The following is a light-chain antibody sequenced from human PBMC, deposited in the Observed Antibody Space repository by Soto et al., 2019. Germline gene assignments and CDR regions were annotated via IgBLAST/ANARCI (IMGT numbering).Light chain of an antibody. CDR3: SSYTSSSTLEGV. V-gene: IGLV2-14*01. J-gene: IGLJ1*01. Sequence: QSALTQPASVSGSPGQSITISCTGTSSDVGGYNYVSWYQQHPGKAPKLMIYDVSNRPSGVSNRFSGSKSGNTASLTISVLQAEDEADYYCSSYTSSSTLEGVFGTGTKLTVL. CDR1: SSDVGGYNY. CDR2: DVS.